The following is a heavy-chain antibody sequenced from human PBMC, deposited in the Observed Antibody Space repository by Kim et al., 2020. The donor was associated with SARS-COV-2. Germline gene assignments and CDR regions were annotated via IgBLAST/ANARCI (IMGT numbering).Heavy chain of an antibody. CDR2: IGTAGDT. D-gene: IGHD1-26*01. CDR3: ARAVSGSYFPAYYYYGMDV. CDR1: GFTFSSYD. V-gene: IGHV3-13*04. J-gene: IGHJ6*02. Sequence: GGSLRLSCAASGFTFSSYDMHWVRQATGKGLEWVSTIGTAGDTYYPGSVKGRFTISRENAKNSLYLQVNSLRAGDTPVYYCARAVSGSYFPAYYYYGMDVWGQGTTVTVSS.